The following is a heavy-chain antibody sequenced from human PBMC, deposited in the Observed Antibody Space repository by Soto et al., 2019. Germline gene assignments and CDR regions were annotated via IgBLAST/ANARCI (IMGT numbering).Heavy chain of an antibody. CDR2: INPSGGST. CDR3: AREGTYYYGSGSYSYPYYFDY. D-gene: IGHD3-10*01. V-gene: IGHV1-46*03. J-gene: IGHJ4*02. CDR1: GYTFTSYY. Sequence: GASVKVSCKASGYTFTSYYMHWVRQAPGQGLEWMGIINPSGGSTSYAQKFQGRVTMTRDTSTSTVYMELSSLRSEDTAVYYCAREGTYYYGSGSYSYPYYFDYWGQGTLVTVSS.